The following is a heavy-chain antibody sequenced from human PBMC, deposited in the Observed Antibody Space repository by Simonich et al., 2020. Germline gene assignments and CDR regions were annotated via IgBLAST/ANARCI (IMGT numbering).Heavy chain of an antibody. D-gene: IGHD7-27*01. CDR2: INPNSGGT. J-gene: IGHJ6*03. CDR3: ARGALTGDYYYMDV. CDR1: GYTFTGYY. V-gene: IGHV1-2*02. Sequence: QVQLVQSGAEVKKPGASVKVSCKASGYTFTGYYMHWVRQAPGQGLEWMGGINPNSGGTNYAQKVQGRVTMTRDTSISTAYMELSRLRSDDTAVYYCARGALTGDYYYMDVWGKGTTVTVSS.